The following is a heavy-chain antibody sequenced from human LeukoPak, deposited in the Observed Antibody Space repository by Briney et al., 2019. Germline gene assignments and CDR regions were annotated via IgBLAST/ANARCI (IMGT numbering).Heavy chain of an antibody. CDR2: IYYSGST. Sequence: SETLSLTCTVSGGSISSYYWSWNRQPPGKGLEWIGYIYYSGSTNYNPSLKSRVTISVDTSKNQFSLKLSSVTAADTAVYYCARDHAAAAGSYYYYYGMDVWGQGTTVTVSS. J-gene: IGHJ6*02. V-gene: IGHV4-59*01. CDR1: GGSISSYY. D-gene: IGHD6-13*01. CDR3: ARDHAAAAGSYYYYYGMDV.